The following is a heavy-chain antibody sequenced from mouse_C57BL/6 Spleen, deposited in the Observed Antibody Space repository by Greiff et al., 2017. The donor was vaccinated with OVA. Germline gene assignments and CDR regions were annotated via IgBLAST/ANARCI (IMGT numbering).Heavy chain of an antibody. D-gene: IGHD3-1*01. Sequence: VQLQQSGPELVKPGASVKISCKASGYAFSSSWMNWVKQRPGKGLEWIGRIYPGDGDTNYNGKFKGEATLTADKSSSTAYMQLSSLTSEDSAVYFCARSGYLDYWGQGTTLTVSS. V-gene: IGHV1-82*01. CDR1: GYAFSSSW. J-gene: IGHJ2*01. CDR2: IYPGDGDT. CDR3: ARSGYLDY.